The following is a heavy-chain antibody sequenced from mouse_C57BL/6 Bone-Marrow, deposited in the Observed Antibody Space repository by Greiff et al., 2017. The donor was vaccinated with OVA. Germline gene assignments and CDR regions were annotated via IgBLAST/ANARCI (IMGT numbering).Heavy chain of an antibody. CDR2: ISSGGSYT. Sequence: DVHLVESGGDLVKPGGSLKLSCAASGFTFSSYGMSWVRQTPDKRLEWVATISSGGSYTYYPDSVKGRFTISRDNAKNTLYLQMSSLKSEDTAMYYCARQGDSYYSNYLYYAMDYWGQGTSVTVSS. V-gene: IGHV5-6*01. CDR3: ARQGDSYYSNYLYYAMDY. J-gene: IGHJ4*01. CDR1: GFTFSSYG. D-gene: IGHD2-5*01.